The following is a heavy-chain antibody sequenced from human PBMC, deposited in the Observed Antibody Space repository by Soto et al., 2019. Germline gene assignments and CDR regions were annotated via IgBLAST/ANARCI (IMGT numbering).Heavy chain of an antibody. CDR2: ISGSGGST. J-gene: IGHJ6*03. V-gene: IGHV3-23*01. CDR1: GFTFSNYA. CDR3: AKTLPMYYYYYYMDV. Sequence: GGSLRLSCAASGFTFSNYAMSWVRQAPGKGLEWVSAISGSGGSTYYADSVKGRFTISRDNSKNTLYLQMNSLRAEDTALYYCAKTLPMYYYYYYMDVWGKETTVTVSS.